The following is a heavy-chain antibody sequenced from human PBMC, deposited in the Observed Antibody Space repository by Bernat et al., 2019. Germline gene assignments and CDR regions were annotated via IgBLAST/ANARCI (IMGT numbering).Heavy chain of an antibody. CDR1: GFTFSSYA. D-gene: IGHD5-12*01. J-gene: IGHJ6*02. V-gene: IGHV3-48*01. CDR3: ARDFPTGYSGYDYYYYGMDV. CDR2: ISSSSSTI. Sequence: EVQLLESGGGLVQPGGSLRLSCAASGFTFSSYAMSWVRQAPGKGLEWVSYISSSSSTIYYADSVKGRCTISRDNAKNSLYLQMNSLRAEDTAVYYCARDFPTGYSGYDYYYYGMDVWGQGTTVTVSS.